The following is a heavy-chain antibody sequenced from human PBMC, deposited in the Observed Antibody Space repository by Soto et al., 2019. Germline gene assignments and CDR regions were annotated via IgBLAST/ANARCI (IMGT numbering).Heavy chain of an antibody. J-gene: IGHJ4*02. CDR3: ARDVGYGLIDY. V-gene: IGHV1-18*01. CDR2: INAYNGNT. CDR1: GYTFTSYG. D-gene: IGHD5-18*01. Sequence: QVQLLQSGAEVKKPGASVKVSCKAYGYTFTSYGIRWVRQAPGQGLEWMGWINAYNGNTNFAQKLQGSVTMTTDTSTSAAYMERRSVRSDDTAVYYCARDVGYGLIDYWGQGTLVTVSS.